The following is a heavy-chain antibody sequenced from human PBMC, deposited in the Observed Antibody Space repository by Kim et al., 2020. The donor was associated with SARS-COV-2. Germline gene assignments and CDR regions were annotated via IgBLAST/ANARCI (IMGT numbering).Heavy chain of an antibody. CDR2: TYYRSKWYN. J-gene: IGHJ4*02. V-gene: IGHV6-1*01. Sequence: SQTLSLTCAISGDSVSSNNVAWNWIRQSPSRGLEWLGRTYYRSKWYNDYAVSVQSRITINPDTSKNQFFLQLNSVTPEDTAVYYCARDSVRHFDYWGQGTLVTVSS. D-gene: IGHD6-6*01. CDR3: ARDSVRHFDY. CDR1: GDSVSSNNVA.